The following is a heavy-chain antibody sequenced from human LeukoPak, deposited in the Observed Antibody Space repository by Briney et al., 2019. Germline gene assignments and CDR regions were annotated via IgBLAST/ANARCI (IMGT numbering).Heavy chain of an antibody. D-gene: IGHD3-3*01. CDR2: IKSKTDGGTT. Sequence: PGGSLRLSCAASGFTFSNAWMSWVRQAPGKGLEWVGRIKSKTDGGTTDYAAPVKGRFTISRDDSKNTLYLQMNSLKTEDTAVYYCTSHYDFWSGYYSYFDYWGQGTLVTVSS. CDR1: GFTFSNAW. V-gene: IGHV3-15*01. CDR3: TSHYDFWSGYYSYFDY. J-gene: IGHJ4*02.